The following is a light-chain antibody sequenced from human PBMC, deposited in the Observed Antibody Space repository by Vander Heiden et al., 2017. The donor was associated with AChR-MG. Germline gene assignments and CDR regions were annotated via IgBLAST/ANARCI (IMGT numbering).Light chain of an antibody. J-gene: IGKJ4*01. CDR1: QSVTSTY. CDR3: QQYGSAPLT. V-gene: IGKV3-20*01. CDR2: ATS. Sequence: EIVLTQSPGTLSLSPGARPTLSCGASQSVTSTYLGWYQQKPGQAPRLLIYATSSRATGIPDRFSGSGSGSGTDFTLTISRLEPEDFAVYYCQQYGSAPLTFGGGTKVEIK.